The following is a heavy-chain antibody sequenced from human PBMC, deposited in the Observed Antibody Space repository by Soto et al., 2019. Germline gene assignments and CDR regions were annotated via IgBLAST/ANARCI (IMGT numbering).Heavy chain of an antibody. CDR2: IYSGGGT. CDR3: ATRMTTAPY. V-gene: IGHV3-66*01. J-gene: IGHJ4*02. Sequence: EAQLVQSGGGLVQPGGSLRLSCAASGFSVSYNYMSWVRQAPGKGLEWVSLIYSGGGTDYAESVKGRFTISRDNSKNTLYLQMNSLKAEDTAIYYCATRMTTAPYWGQGTPVTVSS. CDR1: GFSVSYNY. D-gene: IGHD4-17*01.